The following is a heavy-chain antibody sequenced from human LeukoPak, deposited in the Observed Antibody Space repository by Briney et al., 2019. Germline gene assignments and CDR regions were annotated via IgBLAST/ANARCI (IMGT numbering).Heavy chain of an antibody. CDR1: GFTFKNYW. Sequence: GGSLRLSCAASGFTFKNYWMSWVRQTPGTGLEWVANIKEDAGGRYYVGSVKGRFTISRDNAKSSLYLQMNSLRAEDSAVYFCARLPLTARRHFDSWGQGTLVTVSS. CDR3: ARLPLTARRHFDS. V-gene: IGHV3-7*05. CDR2: IKEDAGGR. J-gene: IGHJ4*02. D-gene: IGHD5-18*01.